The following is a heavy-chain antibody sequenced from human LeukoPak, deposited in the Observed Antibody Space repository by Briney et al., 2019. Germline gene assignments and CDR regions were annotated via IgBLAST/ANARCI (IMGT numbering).Heavy chain of an antibody. J-gene: IGHJ6*02. Sequence: GGSLRLSCAASGFTFSSYSMSWVRQAPGKGLEWVSSISSSSSYIYYADSVQGRFTISRHNAKNSLYLQMNSLRAEDTAVYYCATMRGIYGMDVWGQGTTVTVSS. CDR2: ISSSSSYI. CDR3: ATMRGIYGMDV. CDR1: GFTFSSYS. D-gene: IGHD3-16*01. V-gene: IGHV3-21*01.